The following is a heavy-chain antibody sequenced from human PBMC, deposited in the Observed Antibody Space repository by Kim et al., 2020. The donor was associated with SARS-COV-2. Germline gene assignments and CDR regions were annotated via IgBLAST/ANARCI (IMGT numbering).Heavy chain of an antibody. V-gene: IGHV1-8*01. CDR3: ARPMTTVTVFGMDV. CDR1: GYTFTSYD. D-gene: IGHD4-4*01. J-gene: IGHJ6*02. Sequence: ASVKVSCKASGYTFTSYDINWVRQATGQGLEWMGWMNPNSCNTGYAQQFQGRVTMTRNTSISTAYMELSSLRSEDTAVYYCARPMTTVTVFGMDVWGQGTTVTVSS. CDR2: MNPNSCNT.